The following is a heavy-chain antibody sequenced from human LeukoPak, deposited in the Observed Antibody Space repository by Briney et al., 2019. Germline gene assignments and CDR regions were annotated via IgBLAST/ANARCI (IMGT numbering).Heavy chain of an antibody. CDR2: IYYSGST. Sequence: PSETLSLTCTVSGGSISSSSYYWGWIRQPPGKWLEWIGSIYYSGSTYYNPSLKSRVTISVDTSKNQFSLKLSSVTAADTAVYYCARHPSRYYYGSGSSLSPVDYWGQGTLVTVSS. J-gene: IGHJ4*02. D-gene: IGHD3-10*01. V-gene: IGHV4-39*01. CDR1: GGSISSSSYY. CDR3: ARHPSRYYYGSGSSLSPVDY.